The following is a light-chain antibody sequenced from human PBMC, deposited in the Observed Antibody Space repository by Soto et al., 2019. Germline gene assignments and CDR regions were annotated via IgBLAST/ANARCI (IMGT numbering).Light chain of an antibody. CDR3: CSYATPRL. J-gene: IGLJ2*01. V-gene: IGLV2-23*02. Sequence: QSVLTQPASVSGSPGPSITISCTGTSSDVGSYNLVSWYQQHPGKAPKLIIYEVSERPSGVSHRFSGSKSGNTASLTISGLQAEDEADYYCCSYATPRLFGGGTKVTVL. CDR1: SSDVGSYNL. CDR2: EVS.